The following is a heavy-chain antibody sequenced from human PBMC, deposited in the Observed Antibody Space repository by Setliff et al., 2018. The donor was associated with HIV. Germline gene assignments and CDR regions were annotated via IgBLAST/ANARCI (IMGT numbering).Heavy chain of an antibody. CDR2: IIPIFGSA. V-gene: IGHV1-69*13. J-gene: IGHJ3*02. D-gene: IGHD3-22*01. CDR1: GGTLSSHA. Sequence: SVKVSCKASGGTLSSHAISWVRQAPGQGLEWMGGIIPIFGSANHAQKFKDRVTITADESTNTVYMELSSLRSEDTAVYYCARSITMIIVAPGAFDIWGQGTMVTVSS. CDR3: ARSITMIIVAPGAFDI.